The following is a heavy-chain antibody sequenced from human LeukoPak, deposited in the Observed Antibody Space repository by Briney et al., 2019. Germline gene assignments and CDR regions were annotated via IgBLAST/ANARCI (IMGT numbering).Heavy chain of an antibody. Sequence: SETLSHTCTVSGGSISSSSYYWGWIRQPPGKGLEWIGSIYYSGSTYYNPSLKSRVTISVDTSKNQFSLKLSSVTAADTAVYYCARAGEVANWGQGTLVTVSS. D-gene: IGHD3-10*01. CDR1: GGSISSSSYY. CDR2: IYYSGST. J-gene: IGHJ4*02. CDR3: ARAGEVAN. V-gene: IGHV4-39*01.